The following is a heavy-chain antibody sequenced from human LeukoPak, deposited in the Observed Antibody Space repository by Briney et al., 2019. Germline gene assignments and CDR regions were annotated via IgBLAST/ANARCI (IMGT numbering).Heavy chain of an antibody. Sequence: ASVKVSCKASGYTFTSYYMHWVRQAPGQGLEWMGIINPSGGSTSYAQKFQGRVTMTRDMSTSTVYMELSSLRSEDTAVYYCARDVRDYYYYMDVWGKGTTVTVSS. CDR1: GYTFTSYY. CDR2: INPSGGST. CDR3: ARDVRDYYYYMDV. V-gene: IGHV1-46*01. J-gene: IGHJ6*03. D-gene: IGHD6-6*01.